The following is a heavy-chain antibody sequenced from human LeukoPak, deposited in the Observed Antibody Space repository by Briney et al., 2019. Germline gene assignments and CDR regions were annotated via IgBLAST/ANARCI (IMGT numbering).Heavy chain of an antibody. CDR1: GGSISSGDYY. CDR2: IYYSGST. V-gene: IGHV4-30-4*08. Sequence: KASETLSLTCTVSGGSISSGDYYWSWFRQPPGKGLEWIGYIYYSGSTYYNPSLKSRVTISVDTSKNQFSLKLSSVTAADTAVYYCARDPGYDSSGYYPFDYWGQGTLVTVSS. J-gene: IGHJ4*02. D-gene: IGHD3-22*01. CDR3: ARDPGYDSSGYYPFDY.